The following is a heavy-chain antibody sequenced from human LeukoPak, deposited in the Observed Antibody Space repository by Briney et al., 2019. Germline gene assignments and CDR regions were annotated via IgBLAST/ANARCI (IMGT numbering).Heavy chain of an antibody. V-gene: IGHV3-21*04. D-gene: IGHD4-11*01. Sequence: GGSLRPSCAASGFTFSSYSMTWVRQAPGKGLEWVSSISSSSSYIYYADSVKGRFTISRDNAKNSLYLQMNSLRAEDTALYYCAKGYTTGIVRFDPWGQGTLVTVSS. J-gene: IGHJ5*02. CDR2: ISSSSSYI. CDR3: AKGYTTGIVRFDP. CDR1: GFTFSSYS.